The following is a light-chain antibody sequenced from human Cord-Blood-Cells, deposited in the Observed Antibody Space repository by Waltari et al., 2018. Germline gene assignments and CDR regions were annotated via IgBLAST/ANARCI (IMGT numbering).Light chain of an antibody. V-gene: IGKV3-11*01. Sequence: ELVLTQSPATLSLSPGERATLSCRASQSVSSYLAGYQQKPGQAPRLLIYDASNRAPGIPARFSGSGSGTDFTFTISSLEPEDFAVYYCQQRSNWPPTFGQGTKVEIK. J-gene: IGKJ1*01. CDR3: QQRSNWPPT. CDR2: DAS. CDR1: QSVSSY.